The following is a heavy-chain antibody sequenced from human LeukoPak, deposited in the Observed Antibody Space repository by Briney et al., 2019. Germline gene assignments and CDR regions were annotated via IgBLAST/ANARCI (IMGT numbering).Heavy chain of an antibody. J-gene: IGHJ5*02. CDR2: IYHSGST. CDR3: ARARITMVRGVAADWFDP. Sequence: PSQTLSLTCAVSGGSISSGGYSWSWIRQPPGKGLEWIGYIYHSGSTYYNPSLKSRVTISVDRSKNQFSLKLSSVTAADTAVYYCARARITMVRGVAADWFDPWGQGTLVTVSS. CDR1: GGSISSGGYS. D-gene: IGHD3-10*01. V-gene: IGHV4-30-2*01.